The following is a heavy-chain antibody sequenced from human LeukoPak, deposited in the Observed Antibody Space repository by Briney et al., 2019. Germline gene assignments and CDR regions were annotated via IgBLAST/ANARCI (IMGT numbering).Heavy chain of an antibody. Sequence: GGSLRLSCAASGFTFSNFAMTWVRQAPGKGLEWVSSIVGSSSTYFADSLKGRFTISRDNAKNSLYLQMNSLRAEDTAVYYCARIGAGSSRDYWGQGTLVTVSS. V-gene: IGHV3-21*01. CDR2: IVGSSST. CDR3: ARIGAGSSRDY. CDR1: GFTFSNFA. D-gene: IGHD6-13*01. J-gene: IGHJ4*02.